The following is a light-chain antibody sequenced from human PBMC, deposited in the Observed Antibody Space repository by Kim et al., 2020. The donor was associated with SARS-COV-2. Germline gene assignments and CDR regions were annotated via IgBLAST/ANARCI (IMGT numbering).Light chain of an antibody. Sequence: ASVKLNCTLSSGHRSYAIAWHQQQPEKGPRYLMKLNSDGSHSKGDGIPDRFSGSSSGAERYLTISSLQSEDEADYYCQTWGTGIRVFGGGTQLTVL. J-gene: IGLJ3*02. CDR1: SGHRSYA. CDR2: LNSDGSH. CDR3: QTWGTGIRV. V-gene: IGLV4-69*01.